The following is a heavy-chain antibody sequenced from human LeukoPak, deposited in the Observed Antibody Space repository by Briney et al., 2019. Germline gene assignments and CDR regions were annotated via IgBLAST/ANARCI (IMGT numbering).Heavy chain of an antibody. V-gene: IGHV3-23*01. CDR3: AKAYSSAWYAERYFDY. CDR1: GFTFSSYA. D-gene: IGHD6-19*01. J-gene: IGHJ4*02. CDR2: ISGSGDST. Sequence: GGSLRLSCAASGFTFSSYAMSWVRQAPGKGLEWVSAISGSGDSTYYADSVKGRFTISRDNSKNTLYLQMNSLRAGDTAVYYCAKAYSSAWYAERYFDYWGQGALVTVSS.